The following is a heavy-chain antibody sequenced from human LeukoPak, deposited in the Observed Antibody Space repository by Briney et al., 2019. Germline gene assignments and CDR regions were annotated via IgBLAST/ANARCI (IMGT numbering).Heavy chain of an antibody. CDR1: GYTFTGYY. Sequence: ASVKVSCKASGYTFTGYYMHWVRQAPGQGLEWMGWINPNSGGTNYAQKFQGWVTMTRDTSISTAYMELSWLRSDDTAVYYCARDGALTGYPAGGDYWGQGTLVTVSS. CDR2: INPNSGGT. D-gene: IGHD3-9*01. CDR3: ARDGALTGYPAGGDY. J-gene: IGHJ4*02. V-gene: IGHV1-2*04.